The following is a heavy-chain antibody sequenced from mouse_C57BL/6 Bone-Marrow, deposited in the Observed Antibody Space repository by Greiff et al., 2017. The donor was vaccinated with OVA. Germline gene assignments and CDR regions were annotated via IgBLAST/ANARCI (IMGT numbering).Heavy chain of an antibody. V-gene: IGHV5-4*03. CDR2: ISDGGSYT. Sequence: EVMLVESGGGLVKPGGSLKLSCAASGFTFSSYAMSWVRQTPEKRLEWVATISDGGSYTYYPDNVKGRFTISRDNAKNNLYLQMSHLKSEDTAMYYCRTGPWSYAMDYWGQGTSVTVSS. J-gene: IGHJ4*01. CDR1: GFTFSSYA. CDR3: RTGPWSYAMDY. D-gene: IGHD4-1*01.